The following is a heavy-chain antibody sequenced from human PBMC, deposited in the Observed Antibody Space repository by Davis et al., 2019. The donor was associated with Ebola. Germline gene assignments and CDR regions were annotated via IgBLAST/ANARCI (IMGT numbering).Heavy chain of an antibody. Sequence: GESLKISCAASGFTFSGSAIHWVRQASGKGLEWVGRIRSKTKSYATAYGVSVKGRFTISRDDSKNTAYLQMNSLKRDDTAVYYCTRHTGREAASGTYYLYYMDVWGKGTTVTVSS. CDR2: IRSKTKSYAT. V-gene: IGHV3-73*01. D-gene: IGHD6-13*01. CDR1: GFTFSGSA. J-gene: IGHJ6*03. CDR3: TRHTGREAASGTYYLYYMDV.